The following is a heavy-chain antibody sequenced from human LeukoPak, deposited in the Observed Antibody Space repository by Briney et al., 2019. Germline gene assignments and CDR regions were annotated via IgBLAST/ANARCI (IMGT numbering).Heavy chain of an antibody. CDR1: GLSFATAP. V-gene: IGHV3-48*02. CDR2: ITNNINDI. J-gene: IGHJ3*02. CDR3: ARGRDHAFDI. Sequence: GGSLRLSCVASGLSFATAPMDWVRQVPGKGLEWVSFITNNINDISYADSVRGRFTISRDNAKNSLYLQMTDLRDEDTAVYSCARGRDHAFDIWGQGTMVTVSS.